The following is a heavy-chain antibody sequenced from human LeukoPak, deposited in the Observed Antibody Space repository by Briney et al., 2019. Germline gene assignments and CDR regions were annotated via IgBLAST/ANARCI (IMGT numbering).Heavy chain of an antibody. CDR1: GFTFSSYS. CDR2: ISSSSSYI. V-gene: IGHV3-21*01. CDR3: ARDRYTSSWRDAFDV. Sequence: GGSLRLSCAASGFTFSSYSMNWVRQAPGKGLEWVSSISSSSSYIYYADSVKGRFTISRDNAQNSLYLQMNSLRAEDTAVYYCARDRYTSSWRDAFDVWGQGTMVTVSS. D-gene: IGHD6-13*01. J-gene: IGHJ3*01.